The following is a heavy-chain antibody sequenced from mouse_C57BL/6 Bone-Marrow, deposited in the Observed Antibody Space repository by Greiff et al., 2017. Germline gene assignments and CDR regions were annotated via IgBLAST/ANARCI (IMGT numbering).Heavy chain of an antibody. V-gene: IGHV5-17*01. CDR3: ARKDYDYEQWYFDA. D-gene: IGHD2-4*01. J-gene: IGHJ1*03. Sequence: DVHLVESVGCFVQPGGSLKLSCAASGFTFSDYGMHWVRQAPEKGLEWVAYISSGSSTIYYADTVKGRFTISRDNAKNTLFLQMTSLRSEDTAMYYCARKDYDYEQWYFDAWGTGATVPAST. CDR2: ISSGSSTI. CDR1: GFTFSDYG.